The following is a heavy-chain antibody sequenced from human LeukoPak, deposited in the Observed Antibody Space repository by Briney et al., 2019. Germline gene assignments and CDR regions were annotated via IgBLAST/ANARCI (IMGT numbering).Heavy chain of an antibody. V-gene: IGHV3-21*01. CDR3: VRGKANYGSGPDV. CDR2: ISSSSSYI. Sequence: PGGSLRLSCAASGFTFSRHNMNWVRQAPGKGLEWVSSISSSSSYIYYADSVKGRFTISRDNARNSLYLQMNSLRAEDAAVYYCVRGKANYGSGPDVWGKGTTVTVSS. D-gene: IGHD3-10*01. CDR1: GFTFSRHN. J-gene: IGHJ6*04.